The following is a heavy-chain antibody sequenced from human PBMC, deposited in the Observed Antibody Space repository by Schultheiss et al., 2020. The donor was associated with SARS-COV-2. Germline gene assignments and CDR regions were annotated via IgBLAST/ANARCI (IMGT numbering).Heavy chain of an antibody. CDR3: ARRNIAAPRLYGMDV. J-gene: IGHJ6*02. CDR2: INPNSGGT. V-gene: IGHV1-2*02. CDR1: GYTVTGYY. Sequence: ASVKVSCKASGYTVTGYYMHWVRQAPGQGLEWMGWINPNSGGTNYAQKFQGRVTMTRDTSISTAYMELSRLRSDDTAVYYCARRNIAAPRLYGMDVWGQGTTVTVSS. D-gene: IGHD6-13*01.